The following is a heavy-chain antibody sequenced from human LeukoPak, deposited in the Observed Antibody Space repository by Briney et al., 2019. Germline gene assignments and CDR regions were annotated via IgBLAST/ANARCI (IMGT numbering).Heavy chain of an antibody. CDR3: AKDSGSFVY. J-gene: IGHJ4*02. V-gene: IGHV3-23*01. CDR1: GFTFSYYA. CDR2: ITGSGDYT. D-gene: IGHD3-10*01. Sequence: GGSLRLSCAASGFTFSYYAMSWVRQAPGKGLEWVSAITGSGDYTYYADSVKGRFTISRENSKNTLYLQMNSLRAEDTAVYYCAKDSGSFVYWGQGTLVTVSS.